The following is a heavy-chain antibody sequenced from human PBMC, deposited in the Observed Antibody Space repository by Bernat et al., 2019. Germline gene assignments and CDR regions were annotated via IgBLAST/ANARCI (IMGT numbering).Heavy chain of an antibody. CDR3: AKDGELLPGGLLDY. CDR2: ISGSVGST. CDR1: VFTFSSYA. V-gene: IGHV3-23*01. Sequence: EVQLLESGLGLVQPGGSLRHSCAASVFTFSSYAMSWVRQAPGKGLEWVSAISGSVGSTYYADSVKGRFTISRDNSKNTLYLQMNSLRAEDTAVYYCAKDGELLPGGLLDYWGQGTLVTVSA. J-gene: IGHJ4*02. D-gene: IGHD3-10*01.